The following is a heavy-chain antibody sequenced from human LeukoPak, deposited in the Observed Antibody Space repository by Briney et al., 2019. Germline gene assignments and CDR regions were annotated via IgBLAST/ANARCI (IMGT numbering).Heavy chain of an antibody. CDR1: GGSFSGYY. V-gene: IGHV4-34*01. CDR2: INHSGST. CDR3: ARVATLVRGHNWFDP. D-gene: IGHD3-10*01. Sequence: SETLSLTCAVYGGSFSGYYWSWIRQPPGKGLEWIGEINHSGSTNYNPSLKSRVTISVDTSKNQFSLTLSSVTAADTAVYYCARVATLVRGHNWFDPWGRGTLVTVSS. J-gene: IGHJ5*02.